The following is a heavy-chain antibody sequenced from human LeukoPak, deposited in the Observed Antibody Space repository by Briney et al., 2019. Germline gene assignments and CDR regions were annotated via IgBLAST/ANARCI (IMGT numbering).Heavy chain of an antibody. Sequence: PGGSLRLSCAASGFTFSSYGMHWVRQAPGKGLEWVAVISYAGNNKYYADSVKGRLTISRDSSKNTLYLQLNSLRAEDTAVYYCAKLPTVAGTVAASAYWGQGTLVTVSS. V-gene: IGHV3-30*18. J-gene: IGHJ4*02. CDR3: AKLPTVAGTVAASAY. D-gene: IGHD6-19*01. CDR1: GFTFSSYG. CDR2: ISYAGNNK.